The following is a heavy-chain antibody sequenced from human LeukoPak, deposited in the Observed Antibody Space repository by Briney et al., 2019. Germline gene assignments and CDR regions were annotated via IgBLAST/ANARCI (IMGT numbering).Heavy chain of an antibody. Sequence: SVTVSCTASGGTFSSYAISWVRQAPGQGLEWMGGIIPIFGTANYAQKFQGRVTITADESTSTAYMELSSLRSEDTAVYYCARDRRFGIETDFDYWGQGTLVTVSS. D-gene: IGHD3-3*01. CDR2: IIPIFGTA. CDR3: ARDRRFGIETDFDY. V-gene: IGHV1-69*01. CDR1: GGTFSSYA. J-gene: IGHJ4*02.